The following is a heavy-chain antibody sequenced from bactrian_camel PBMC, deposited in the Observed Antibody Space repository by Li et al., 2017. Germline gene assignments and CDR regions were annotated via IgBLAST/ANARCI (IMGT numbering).Heavy chain of an antibody. D-gene: IGHD1*01. V-gene: IGHV3S40*01. CDR2: IYNGLGNT. CDR3: AADFYHARRCMVDRGPSAEGWDYEYNH. Sequence: VQLVESGGGSVQAGGSLRLSCTASGYTCGRSGSCCMGWFRQAPGKEREGVAAIYNGLGNTYYADSVKGRFTISQDNTKNTVYLQMNSLKPEDTAMYYCAADFYHARRCMVDRGPSAEGWDYEYNHRGQGTQVTVS. J-gene: IGHJ4*01. CDR1: GYTCGRSGSCC.